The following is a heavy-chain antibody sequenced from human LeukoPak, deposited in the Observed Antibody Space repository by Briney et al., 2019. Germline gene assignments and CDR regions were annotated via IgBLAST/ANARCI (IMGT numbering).Heavy chain of an antibody. V-gene: IGHV3-23*01. CDR1: GFTFSSYA. CDR3: AKDRAGRYCSGGSCYVDAFDV. D-gene: IGHD2-15*01. Sequence: GGSLRLFCAASGFTFSSYAMRWVRQARGKGLEWVSTFSGGGGSTYYADSVKGRFTISRDNSKNTLYLQMNSLRAEDTAVYYCAKDRAGRYCSGGSCYVDAFDVWGQGTMVTVSS. CDR2: FSGGGGST. J-gene: IGHJ3*01.